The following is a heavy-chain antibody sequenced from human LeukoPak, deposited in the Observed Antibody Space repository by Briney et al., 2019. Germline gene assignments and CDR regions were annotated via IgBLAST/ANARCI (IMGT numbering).Heavy chain of an antibody. CDR1: GFAFSSYE. CDR3: AREGSGSS. D-gene: IGHD1-26*01. J-gene: IGHJ5*02. CDR2: ITSSGNNI. Sequence: GGSLRLFCAASGFAFSSYEMNWVRQAPGKGLEWVSYITSSGNNIYYVDSVKGRFTISRDNAKNSLYLQMNSLRVEDTAVYYCAREGSGSSWGQGTLVTVSS. V-gene: IGHV3-48*03.